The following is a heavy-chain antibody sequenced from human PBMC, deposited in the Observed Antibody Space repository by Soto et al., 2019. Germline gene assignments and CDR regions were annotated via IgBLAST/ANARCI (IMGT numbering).Heavy chain of an antibody. CDR1: GFTFSSYA. J-gene: IGHJ5*02. Sequence: EVQLLQSGGGLVQPGGSLRLSCTASGFTFSSYAMTWVRQAPGKGLEWVSTISGSGDATYYADSVKGRFTISRDNSKNTVNLQINSLTGEDTAIYYCAKGITIFAGGAIHPWGQGTLVTVSS. CDR3: AKGITIFAGGAIHP. D-gene: IGHD3-3*01. V-gene: IGHV3-23*01. CDR2: ISGSGDAT.